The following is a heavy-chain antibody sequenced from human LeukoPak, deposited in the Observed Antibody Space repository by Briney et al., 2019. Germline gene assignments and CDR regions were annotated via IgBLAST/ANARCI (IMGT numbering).Heavy chain of an antibody. CDR2: ISGSGGST. D-gene: IGHD3-10*01. J-gene: IGHJ5*02. V-gene: IGHV3-23*01. CDR3: XXAGGWFGELLQTXADNWFDP. CDR1: GFTFSNYA. Sequence: GGSLRLSCAASGFTFSNYAMSWVRQAPGKGLEWVSVISGSGGSTYYADSVKGRFTISRDNPKNTLYLQMNSLRAEDTAVYYCXXAGGWFGELLQTXADNWFDPWGQGTLVTVSS.